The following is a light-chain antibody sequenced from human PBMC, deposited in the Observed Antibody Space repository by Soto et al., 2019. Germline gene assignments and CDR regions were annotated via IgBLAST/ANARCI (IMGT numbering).Light chain of an antibody. CDR3: QQSYSTPSIT. J-gene: IGKJ5*01. CDR1: QNIRNS. CDR2: STS. Sequence: DIQMTQAPSSLSASVGDRVNITCRASQNIRNSLNWYQQKPGKAPKLLISSTSSLQSGVPSSFSGSGSGTDFTLTISSLQPEDFASYYCQQSYSTPSITFGQGTRLE. V-gene: IGKV1-39*01.